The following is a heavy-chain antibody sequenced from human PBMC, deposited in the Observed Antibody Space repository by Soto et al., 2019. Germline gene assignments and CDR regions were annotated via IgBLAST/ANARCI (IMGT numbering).Heavy chain of an antibody. Sequence: KPSETLSLTCAVSGGSISSGGYSWSWIRQPPGKGLEWIGYIYHSGSTYYNPSLKSRVTISVDRSKNQFSLKLSSVTAADTAVYYCASIQSGYYDSSGYLLTPFDYWGQGTLVTVSS. CDR3: ASIQSGYYDSSGYLLTPFDY. CDR1: GGSISSGGYS. CDR2: IYHSGST. D-gene: IGHD3-22*01. V-gene: IGHV4-30-2*01. J-gene: IGHJ4*02.